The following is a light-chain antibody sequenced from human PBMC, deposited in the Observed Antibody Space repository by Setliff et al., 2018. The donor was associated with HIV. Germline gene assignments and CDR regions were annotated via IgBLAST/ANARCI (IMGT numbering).Light chain of an antibody. J-gene: IGLJ1*01. Sequence: QSALTQPASVSGSPGQSITISCTGTSSDVGGYNYVSWYQQHPGKAPKLIIYEVTNRPSGVSYRFSGSKSGNTASLTISGLQAEDEADYYCCSYAGSTTFVFGTGTKVTV. CDR3: CSYAGSTTFV. V-gene: IGLV2-14*01. CDR1: SSDVGGYNY. CDR2: EVT.